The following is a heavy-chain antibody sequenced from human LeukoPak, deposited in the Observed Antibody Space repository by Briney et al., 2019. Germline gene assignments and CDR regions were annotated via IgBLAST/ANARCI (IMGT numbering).Heavy chain of an antibody. J-gene: IGHJ3*02. V-gene: IGHV3-30-3*01. Sequence: PGGSLRLSCAASGFTFSSYAMHWVRQAPGKGLEWVAVISYDGSNKYYADSVKGRFTISRDNSKNTLYLQMNSLRDEDTAVYYCARDGRPFDIWGQGTMVTVSS. CDR2: ISYDGSNK. CDR3: ARDGRPFDI. CDR1: GFTFSSYA.